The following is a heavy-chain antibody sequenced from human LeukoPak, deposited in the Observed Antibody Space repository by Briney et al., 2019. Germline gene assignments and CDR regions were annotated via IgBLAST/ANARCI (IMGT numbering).Heavy chain of an antibody. CDR2: ISSSSSSTI. V-gene: IGHV3-48*04. D-gene: IGHD6-13*01. CDR3: ARSGEQLVPHDAFDI. J-gene: IGHJ3*02. Sequence: GGSLRLSCAASGFTFSSYSMNWVRQAPGKGLEWVSYISSSSSSTIYYADSVKGRFTISRDNAKNSLYLQMNSLRAEDTAVYYCARSGEQLVPHDAFDIWGQGTMVTVSS. CDR1: GFTFSSYS.